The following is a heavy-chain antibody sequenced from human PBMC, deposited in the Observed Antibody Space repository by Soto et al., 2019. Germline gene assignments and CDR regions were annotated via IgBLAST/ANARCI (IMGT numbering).Heavy chain of an antibody. J-gene: IGHJ4*02. D-gene: IGHD2-8*01. CDR1: GYTFTSYG. CDR3: ARRRMGSAIGVGDF. Sequence: ASVKVSCKTAGYTFTSYGITWVRQAPGQGREGMGYTNGDNGEANSSQGLQGSVTVPAGTCTSTAYMELRSLTSADTAICCCARRRMGSAIGVGDFWGQGTLVTVSS. CDR2: TNGDNGEA. V-gene: IGHV1-18*01.